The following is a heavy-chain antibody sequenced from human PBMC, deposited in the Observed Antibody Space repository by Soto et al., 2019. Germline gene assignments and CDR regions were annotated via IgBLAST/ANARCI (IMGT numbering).Heavy chain of an antibody. CDR1: GFTFSSYG. Sequence: VGSLRLSCAASGFTFSSYGMHWVRQAPGKGLEWVAVISYDGSNKYYADSVKGRFTISRDNSKNTLYLQMNSLRAEDTAVYYCAKRTYNYYGMDVWGQGTTVTVSS. CDR2: ISYDGSNK. CDR3: AKRTYNYYGMDV. J-gene: IGHJ6*02. V-gene: IGHV3-30*18.